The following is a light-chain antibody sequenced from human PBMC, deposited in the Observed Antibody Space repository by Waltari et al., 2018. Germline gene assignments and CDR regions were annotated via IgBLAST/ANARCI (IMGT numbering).Light chain of an antibody. V-gene: IGKV3-20*01. J-gene: IGKJ1*01. CDR2: DAS. CDR1: QSVSKY. Sequence: PGERATLSYRASQSVSKYLAWYQQKPGQAPRLLIYDASTRATGIPDRFSGSGSGTDFSLTISRLEPEDFAVYYCQKYVSLPATFGQGTKVEIK. CDR3: QKYVSLPAT.